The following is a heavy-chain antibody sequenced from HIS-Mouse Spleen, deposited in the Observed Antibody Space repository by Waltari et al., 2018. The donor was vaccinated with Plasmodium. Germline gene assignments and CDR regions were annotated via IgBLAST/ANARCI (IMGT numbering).Heavy chain of an antibody. CDR3: ARETGDFDY. V-gene: IGHV3-7*01. CDR2: IKQDGSEK. D-gene: IGHD7-27*01. J-gene: IGHJ4*02. Sequence: EVQLVESGGGLVQPGGSLRLSCAASGFTFSSSWMSWVRQAPGKGLEWVANIKQDGSEKYYVDSVKGRFTISRDNAKNSLYLQMNSLRAEDTAVYYCARETGDFDYWGQGTLVTVSS. CDR1: GFTFSSSW.